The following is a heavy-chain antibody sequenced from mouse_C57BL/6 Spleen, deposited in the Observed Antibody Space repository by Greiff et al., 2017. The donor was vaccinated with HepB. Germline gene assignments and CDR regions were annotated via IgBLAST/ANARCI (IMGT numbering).Heavy chain of an antibody. Sequence: VQLKESGPELVKPGASVKISCKASGYSFTGYYMNWVKQSPEKSLEWIGEINPSTGGTTYNQKFKAKATLTVDKSSSTAYMQLKSLTSEDSAVYYCAREIYYWGQGTTLTVSS. CDR1: GYSFTGYY. CDR2: INPSTGGT. CDR3: AREIYY. J-gene: IGHJ2*01. V-gene: IGHV1-42*01.